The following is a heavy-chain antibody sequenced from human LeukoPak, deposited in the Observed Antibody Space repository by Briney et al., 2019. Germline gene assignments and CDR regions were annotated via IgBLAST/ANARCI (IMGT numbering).Heavy chain of an antibody. D-gene: IGHD2-2*01. J-gene: IGHJ3*02. CDR2: INHSGST. V-gene: IGHV4-34*01. CDR3: ARDSRPRVVVPAADAFDI. CDR1: GGPFSGYY. Sequence: SETLSLTCAVYGGPFSGYYWNWIRQPPGKGLEWIGEINHSGSTNYNPSLKSRVTISVDTSQKQLSLKLSSVTAADTAVYYCARDSRPRVVVPAADAFDIWGQGTMVTVSS.